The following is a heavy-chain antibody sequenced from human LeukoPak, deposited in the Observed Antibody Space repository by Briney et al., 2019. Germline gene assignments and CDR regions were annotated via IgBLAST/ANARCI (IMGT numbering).Heavy chain of an antibody. CDR3: AIYDFWSGYYGRFDY. D-gene: IGHD3-3*01. CDR1: GGSISSSSYY. CDR2: IYYSGST. Sequence: SETLSLTCTVSGGSISSSSYYWGWIRQPPGKGLEWIGSIYYSGSTYYNPSLKSRVTISVDTSKNQFSLKLSSVTAADTAVYYCAIYDFWSGYYGRFDYWGQGALVTVSS. V-gene: IGHV4-39*01. J-gene: IGHJ4*02.